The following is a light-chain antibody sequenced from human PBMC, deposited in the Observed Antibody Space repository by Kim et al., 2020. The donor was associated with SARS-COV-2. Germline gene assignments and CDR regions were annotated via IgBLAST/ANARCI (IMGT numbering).Light chain of an antibody. V-gene: IGLV10-54*01. CDR2: RNN. Sequence: QTTTLTSTGTSNAFGNEGATWLQQHQGHPPKLLSSRNNNRPSGISERFSASRSGDTASLTITGLQPEDEADYYCSAWDSSLSAWVFGGGTQLTVL. CDR1: SNAFGNEG. J-gene: IGLJ3*02. CDR3: SAWDSSLSAWV.